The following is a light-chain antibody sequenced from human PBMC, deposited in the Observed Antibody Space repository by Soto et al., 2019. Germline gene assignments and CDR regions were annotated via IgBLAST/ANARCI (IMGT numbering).Light chain of an antibody. Sequence: EIVLTQSPGTLSLSPGERATLSCRASQSVSSSYLAWYQQNPGQAPRLLIYGASSRATGIPARFSGSGSGTDFTLTISRLEPEDFAVYYCQQYGSSPQTFGQGTKLEIK. CDR1: QSVSSSY. V-gene: IGKV3-20*01. CDR3: QQYGSSPQT. CDR2: GAS. J-gene: IGKJ2*01.